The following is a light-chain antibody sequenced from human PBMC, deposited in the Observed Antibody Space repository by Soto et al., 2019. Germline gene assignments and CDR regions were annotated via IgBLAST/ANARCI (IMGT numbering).Light chain of an antibody. CDR3: QQRSNWPPLT. CDR1: QSVGSY. V-gene: IGKV3-11*01. J-gene: IGKJ4*01. Sequence: EIVLTQSPATLSLSPGERATLSCRASQSVGSYLAWYQQKPGQAPMLLIYDASNRATGIPARFSGSGSGTDFTLTISSLEPEDFAVYYCQQRSNWPPLTFGGGTKVEIK. CDR2: DAS.